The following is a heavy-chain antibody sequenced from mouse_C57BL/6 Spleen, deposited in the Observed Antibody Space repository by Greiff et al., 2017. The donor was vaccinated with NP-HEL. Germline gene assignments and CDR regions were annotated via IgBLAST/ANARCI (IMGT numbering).Heavy chain of an antibody. J-gene: IGHJ1*03. CDR1: GYTFTSYT. Sequence: QVQLKESGAELARPGASVKMSCKASGYTFTSYTMHWVKQRPGQGLEWIGYINPSSGYTKYNQKFKDKATLTADKSSSTAYMQLSSLTSEDSAVYYCARVYYYGSSDVWGTGTTVTVSS. CDR2: INPSSGYT. V-gene: IGHV1-4*01. D-gene: IGHD1-1*01. CDR3: ARVYYYGSSDV.